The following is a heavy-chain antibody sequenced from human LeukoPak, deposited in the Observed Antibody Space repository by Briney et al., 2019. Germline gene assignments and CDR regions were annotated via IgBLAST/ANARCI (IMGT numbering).Heavy chain of an antibody. D-gene: IGHD6-19*01. CDR3: ARSSSGWYKDAFDI. V-gene: IGHV1-69*13. J-gene: IGHJ3*02. CDR1: GGTFSSYA. CDR2: IIPIFGTA. Sequence: ASVKVSCKASGGTFSSYAISWVRQAPGQGLEWMGGIIPIFGTANYAQKFQGRVTITADESTSTAYMELSSLRSEDTAVYYCARSSSGWYKDAFDIWGQGTMVTVSS.